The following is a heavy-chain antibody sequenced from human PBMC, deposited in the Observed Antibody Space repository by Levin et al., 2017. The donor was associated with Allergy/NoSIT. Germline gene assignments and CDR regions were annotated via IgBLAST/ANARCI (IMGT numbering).Heavy chain of an antibody. V-gene: IGHV5-51*01. CDR2: IYPGDSDT. J-gene: IGHJ4*02. CDR3: AIRGAAGDSFGYYFDY. D-gene: IGHD2-21*02. CDR1: GFSFTSYW. Sequence: LGESLKISCKGSGFSFTSYWIAWVRQMPGKGLEWMGIIYPGDSDTRYSPSFQGQVTISADKSFTTAHLQWSSLEASDTAMYYCAIRGAAGDSFGYYFDYWGQGTLVTVSS.